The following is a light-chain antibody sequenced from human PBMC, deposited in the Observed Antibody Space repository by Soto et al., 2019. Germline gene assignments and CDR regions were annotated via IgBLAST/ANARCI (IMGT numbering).Light chain of an antibody. CDR2: GAS. J-gene: IGKJ4*01. V-gene: IGKV3-20*01. CDR1: QSVSSYY. CDR3: QQYGSSPLT. Sequence: EIVLTQSPGTLSLSPGKRATLSCRASQSVSSYYLAWYQQKPGQAPRLLIYGASTRTTGIPDRFSGSGSGTDFTLTISRLEPEDFAVYYCQQYGSSPLTFGGGTKVDIK.